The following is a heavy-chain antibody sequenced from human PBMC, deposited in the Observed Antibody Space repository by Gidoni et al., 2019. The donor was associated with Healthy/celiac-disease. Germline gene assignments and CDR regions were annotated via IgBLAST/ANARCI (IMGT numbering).Heavy chain of an antibody. CDR1: GFTFTSSA. CDR3: AAGSSVVQSPRFDY. J-gene: IGHJ4*02. Sequence: QMQLVQSGPEVKKPGTSVKVSCKASGFTFTSSALQWVRQARGQRLEWIGWIVVGSGNTNYAQKCQERVTITRDMSTSTAYMELSSLRSEDTAVYYCAAGSSVVQSPRFDYWGQGTLVTVSS. D-gene: IGHD6-6*01. CDR2: IVVGSGNT. V-gene: IGHV1-58*01.